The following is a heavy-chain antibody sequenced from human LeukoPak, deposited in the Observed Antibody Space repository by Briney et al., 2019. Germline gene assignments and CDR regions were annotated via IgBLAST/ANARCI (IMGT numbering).Heavy chain of an antibody. CDR2: MSSSSSYI. V-gene: IGHV3-21*01. CDR3: ARDHGVGAVDY. Sequence: GGSLRLSCAASGFTFSSYSMNWVRQAPGKGLEWVSSMSSSSSYIYYADSVKGRFTISRDNAKNSLYLQMNSLRAEDTAVYYCARDHGVGAVDYWGQGTLVTVSS. J-gene: IGHJ4*02. D-gene: IGHD1-26*01. CDR1: GFTFSSYS.